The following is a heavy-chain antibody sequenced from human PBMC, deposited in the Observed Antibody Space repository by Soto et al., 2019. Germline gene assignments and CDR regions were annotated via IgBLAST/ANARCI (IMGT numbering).Heavy chain of an antibody. Sequence: SDTLSLTCTVSPRPISSYYWSWIRQPPGKGLEWIGYIYYSGSTNYSPSLKSRVTISVDTSKNQFSLKLSSVTAADTAVYYCARDFRGKWFDPWGQGTLVTVS. CDR2: IYYSGST. V-gene: IGHV4-59*01. CDR3: ARDFRGKWFDP. CDR1: PRPISSYY. J-gene: IGHJ5*02.